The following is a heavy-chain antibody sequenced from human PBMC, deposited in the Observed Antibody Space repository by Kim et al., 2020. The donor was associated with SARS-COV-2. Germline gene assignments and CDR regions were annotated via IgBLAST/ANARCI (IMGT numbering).Heavy chain of an antibody. CDR3: ASGGYYDSSGYPYYYGMDV. V-gene: IGHV5-51*01. D-gene: IGHD3-22*01. Sequence: GESLKISCKGSGYSFTSYWIGWVRQMPGKGLEWMGIIYPGDSDTRYSPSFQGQVTISADKSISTAYLQWSSLKASDTAMYYCASGGYYDSSGYPYYYGMDVWGQGTTVTVSS. CDR2: IYPGDSDT. J-gene: IGHJ6*02. CDR1: GYSFTSYW.